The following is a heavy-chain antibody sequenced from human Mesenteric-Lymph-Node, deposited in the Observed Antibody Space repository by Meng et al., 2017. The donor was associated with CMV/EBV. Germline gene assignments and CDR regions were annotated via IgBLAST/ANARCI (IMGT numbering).Heavy chain of an antibody. CDR3: ARTSGRVPAASLFDY. D-gene: IGHD2-2*01. CDR1: GGSISSYY. Sequence: GSLRLSCTVSGGSISSYYWSWIRQPPGKGLEWIGYIYYSGSTNYNPSLKSRVTISVDTSKNQFSLKLSSVTAADTAAYYCARTSGRVPAASLFDYWGQGTLVTVSS. V-gene: IGHV4-59*01. J-gene: IGHJ4*02. CDR2: IYYSGST.